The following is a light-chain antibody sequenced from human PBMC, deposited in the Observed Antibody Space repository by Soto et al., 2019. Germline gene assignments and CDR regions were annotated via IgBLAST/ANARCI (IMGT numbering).Light chain of an antibody. Sequence: EIVMTQSPATLSVSTGERATLSCRASQSVTSNLAWYQQKPGQPPRRLIYGASTRATGIPARFSGSGSGTEFTLTISSLQSEDFAVYYCQQYNNWPLTFGGGTKVDIK. CDR3: QQYNNWPLT. CDR1: QSVTSN. V-gene: IGKV3-15*01. J-gene: IGKJ4*01. CDR2: GAS.